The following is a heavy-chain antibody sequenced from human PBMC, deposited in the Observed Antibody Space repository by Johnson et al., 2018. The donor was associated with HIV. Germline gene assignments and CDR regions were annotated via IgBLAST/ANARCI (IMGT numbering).Heavy chain of an antibody. CDR1: GFTFSSYD. CDR2: ISWNSGRI. V-gene: IGHV3-9*01. Sequence: VQLVESGGGLVQPGGSLRLSCAASGFTFSSYDMHWVRQATGKGLEWVSGISWNSGRIGYADSVKGRFTISRDNAKNSLHLQMNSLRPEDTALYYCARGRLISMIVSAGAFDIWGQGTMVTVSS. CDR3: ARGRLISMIVSAGAFDI. D-gene: IGHD3-22*01. J-gene: IGHJ3*02.